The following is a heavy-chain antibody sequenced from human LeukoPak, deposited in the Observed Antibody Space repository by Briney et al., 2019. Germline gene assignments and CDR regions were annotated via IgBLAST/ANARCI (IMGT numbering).Heavy chain of an antibody. CDR2: MNSDGGSI. Sequence: GGSLRLSCAASGFTFGSDWMHWVRQAPGKGLEWVSRMNSDGGSISYADSVKGRFTISRDNAKNTLYLQMNSLRAEDTAVYYCARVGYYDSSGYYAYLQHWGQGTLVTVSS. J-gene: IGHJ1*01. V-gene: IGHV3-74*01. CDR1: GFTFGSDW. D-gene: IGHD3-22*01. CDR3: ARVGYYDSSGYYAYLQH.